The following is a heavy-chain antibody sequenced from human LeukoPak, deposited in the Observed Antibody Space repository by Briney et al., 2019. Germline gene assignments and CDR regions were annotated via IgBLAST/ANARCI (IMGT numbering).Heavy chain of an antibody. CDR1: GYTLTELS. Sequence: ASVKVSCKVSGYTLTELSMHWVRQAPGKGIEWMGGFDPEDGETIYAQKFQGRVTMTEDTSTDTAYMELSSLRPEDTAVYHCATGLAYCGGDCFNYFDYWGQGTLVTVSS. CDR2: FDPEDGET. D-gene: IGHD2-21*02. CDR3: ATGLAYCGGDCFNYFDY. V-gene: IGHV1-24*01. J-gene: IGHJ4*02.